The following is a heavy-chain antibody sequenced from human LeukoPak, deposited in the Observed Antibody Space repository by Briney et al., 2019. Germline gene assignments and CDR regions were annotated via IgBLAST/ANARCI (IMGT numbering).Heavy chain of an antibody. Sequence: SETLSLTCTVSGYSISSGYYWGWIRQPPGKGLEWIGSIYHSGSTYYNPSLKSRVTISVDTSKNQFSLKLSSVTAADTAVYYCARCSHFYDSSGYYLDDAFDIWGQGTMVTVSS. D-gene: IGHD3-22*01. CDR1: GYSISSGYY. J-gene: IGHJ3*02. V-gene: IGHV4-38-2*02. CDR2: IYHSGST. CDR3: ARCSHFYDSSGYYLDDAFDI.